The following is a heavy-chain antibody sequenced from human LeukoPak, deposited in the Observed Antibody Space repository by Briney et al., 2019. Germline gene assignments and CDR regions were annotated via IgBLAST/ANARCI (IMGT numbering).Heavy chain of an antibody. V-gene: IGHV3-23*01. CDR1: GFTFRSYS. J-gene: IGHJ5*02. CDR3: AKGGLVHRFDP. Sequence: GGSLRLSCAASGFTFRSYSMNWVRQAPGKGLEWVSGISGSGDNTYYADSVKGRFTISRDNSKNTLYLQMNSLRADDTAVYYCAKGGLVHRFDPWGQGTLVTVSS. CDR2: ISGSGDNT.